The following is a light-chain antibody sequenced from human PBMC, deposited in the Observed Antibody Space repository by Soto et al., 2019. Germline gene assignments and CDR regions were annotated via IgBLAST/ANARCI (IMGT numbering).Light chain of an antibody. Sequence: QLVLTQPPSVSGAPGQRVTISCTGSRSNIGAGYDVHWYQQLPGTAPKLLIYGNSNRPSGVPDRFSGSKSGTSASLAITGLQAEDEADYYCQSYDSSLSGWVFGGGTKLTV. CDR2: GNS. V-gene: IGLV1-40*01. CDR3: QSYDSSLSGWV. CDR1: RSNIGAGYD. J-gene: IGLJ3*02.